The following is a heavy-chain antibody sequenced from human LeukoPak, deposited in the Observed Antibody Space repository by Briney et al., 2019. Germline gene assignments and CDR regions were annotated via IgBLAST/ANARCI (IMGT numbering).Heavy chain of an antibody. Sequence: GGSLRLSCAASGFSFSSYGMHWVRQAPGKGLEWVAFIRYDGSDKYYADSVKGRFTISRDNSKNTLYLQMNSLRAEDTAVYYCAKDPTLGLGSGLGYYYMDVWGKGTTVAISS. J-gene: IGHJ6*03. D-gene: IGHD6-19*01. CDR2: IRYDGSDK. V-gene: IGHV3-30*02. CDR3: AKDPTLGLGSGLGYYYMDV. CDR1: GFSFSSYG.